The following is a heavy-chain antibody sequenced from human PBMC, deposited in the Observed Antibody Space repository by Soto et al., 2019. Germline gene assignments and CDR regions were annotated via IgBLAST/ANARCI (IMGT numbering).Heavy chain of an antibody. Sequence: PSETLSLTCTVSVGSISSSSYYWCWIRHPPGKGLEWIGSVYYTGSTYDNPSLKSRITLSVDRSKSQFSLKLTSVTAADTAVYYCARLLYDSRGYYYFDYWGQGTLVTVSS. D-gene: IGHD3-22*01. CDR1: VGSISSSSYY. CDR2: VYYTGST. V-gene: IGHV4-39*01. J-gene: IGHJ4*02. CDR3: ARLLYDSRGYYYFDY.